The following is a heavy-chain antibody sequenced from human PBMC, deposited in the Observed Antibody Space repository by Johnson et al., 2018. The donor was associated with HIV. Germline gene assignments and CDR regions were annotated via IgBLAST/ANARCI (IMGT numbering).Heavy chain of an antibody. CDR3: ARGGSSRNPAFDI. Sequence: VQLVESGGGVVQPGRSLRLSCAASGFAFSGYALHWVRQAPGKGLEWVALISYDGTKKYSAGSVKGRFTISRDNSKNTLYLQMNNLRAEDKAVYYCARGGSSRNPAFDIWGQGTMVTVSS. D-gene: IGHD1-26*01. J-gene: IGHJ3*02. CDR2: ISYDGTKK. CDR1: GFAFSGYA. V-gene: IGHV3-30*04.